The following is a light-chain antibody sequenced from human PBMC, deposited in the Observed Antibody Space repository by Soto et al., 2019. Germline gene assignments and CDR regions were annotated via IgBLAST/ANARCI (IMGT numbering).Light chain of an antibody. J-gene: IGKJ4*01. Sequence: EIVLTQSPATLSLSPGERATLSCRASESVNIYVAWYQQKPGRAPRLLIYDASSRATGIPDRFSGGGSGTDFTLTISRLEPEDFAVYYCQQFSSYPLTFGGGTKVDI. V-gene: IGKV3-20*01. CDR2: DAS. CDR1: ESVNIY. CDR3: QQFSSYPLT.